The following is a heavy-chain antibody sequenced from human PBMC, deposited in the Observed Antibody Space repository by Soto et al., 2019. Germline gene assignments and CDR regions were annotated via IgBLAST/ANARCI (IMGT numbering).Heavy chain of an antibody. CDR2: IDWDDDK. D-gene: IGHD2-21*01. Sequence: GSGPTLVNPTQTLTLTCTFSGFSLSTSGMCVSWIRQPPGKALEWLARIDWDDDKYYSTSLKTRLTISKDTSKNQVVLTMTNMDPVDTATYYCARILVDPNYYGMDVWGQGTTVTVSS. CDR1: GFSLSTSGMC. CDR3: ARILVDPNYYGMDV. J-gene: IGHJ6*02. V-gene: IGHV2-70*11.